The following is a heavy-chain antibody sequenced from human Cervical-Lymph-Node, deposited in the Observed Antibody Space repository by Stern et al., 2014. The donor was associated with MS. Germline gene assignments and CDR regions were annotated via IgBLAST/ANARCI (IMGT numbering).Heavy chain of an antibody. CDR3: AKVESGFAVVVAARGFLES. Sequence: EVQLVESGGGLVQPGGSLRLSCAASGLNFNTYDMAWVRQAPGKGLEWVSSISGSGRSTFYADSVKGRFTVSRDNSKNTLYLQLDSLRAEDTAVYHCAKVESGFAVVVAARGFLESWGQGTLVTVSS. J-gene: IGHJ5*02. V-gene: IGHV3-23*04. CDR1: GLNFNTYD. CDR2: ISGSGRST. D-gene: IGHD2-15*01.